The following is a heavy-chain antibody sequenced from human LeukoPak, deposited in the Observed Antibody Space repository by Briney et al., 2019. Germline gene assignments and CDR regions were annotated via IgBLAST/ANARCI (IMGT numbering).Heavy chain of an antibody. CDR1: GVSISSYY. V-gene: IGHV4-59*12. CDR3: PRDLSCGSCLDI. CDR2: IYDSGGT. J-gene: IGHJ3*02. Sequence: SGTLCLTCAASGVSISSYYWSWIRQPPGKGLEWVWYIYDSGGTNYNPSPKSRVTISSDTSKNRSSRKLSSVTAADTAVYYCPRDLSCGSCLDIWGERTMVTVSS. D-gene: IGHD2-15*01.